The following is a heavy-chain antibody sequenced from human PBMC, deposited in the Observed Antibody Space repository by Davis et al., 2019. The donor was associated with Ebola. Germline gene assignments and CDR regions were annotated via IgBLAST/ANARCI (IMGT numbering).Heavy chain of an antibody. V-gene: IGHV3-48*02. D-gene: IGHD7-27*01. CDR2: ISDSSTTI. CDR1: GITTSSYW. Sequence: GSSLKISCAASGITTSSYWMNWVRQAPGKGLEWVSYISDSSTTIYYADSVKGRFTISRDNAKNSLYLQMNSLRDEDTAVYYCATDRNWDFDYWGQGTLVTVSS. CDR3: ATDRNWDFDY. J-gene: IGHJ4*02.